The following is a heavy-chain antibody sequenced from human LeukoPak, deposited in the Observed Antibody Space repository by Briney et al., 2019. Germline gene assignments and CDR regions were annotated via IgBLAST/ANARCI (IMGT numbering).Heavy chain of an antibody. CDR1: GYIFASYW. CDR2: IYPSDSDT. Sequence: HGESLKISCKAAGYIFASYWIGWVRQMPGKGLEWMGIIYPSDSDTRYSPSFQGQVTFSVDQSTNAAFLQWSTLRASDSAIYYCARQKYCSGASCFVVTDPFEYWGQGTHVIVSA. V-gene: IGHV5-51*01. CDR3: ARQKYCSGASCFVVTDPFEY. J-gene: IGHJ4*02. D-gene: IGHD2-15*01.